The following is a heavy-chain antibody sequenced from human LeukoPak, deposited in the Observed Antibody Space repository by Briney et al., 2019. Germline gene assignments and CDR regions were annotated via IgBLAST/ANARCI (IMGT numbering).Heavy chain of an antibody. Sequence: GGSLRLSCAASGFTFSSYAMHWVRQAPGKGLEWVAVISYDGSNKYYADSVKGRFTISRDNSKNTLYLQMNSLRVEDTAVYYCAKVPSFGGQGTLVTVSS. D-gene: IGHD3-3*01. CDR2: ISYDGSNK. CDR3: AKVPSF. V-gene: IGHV3-30-3*01. CDR1: GFTFSSYA. J-gene: IGHJ4*02.